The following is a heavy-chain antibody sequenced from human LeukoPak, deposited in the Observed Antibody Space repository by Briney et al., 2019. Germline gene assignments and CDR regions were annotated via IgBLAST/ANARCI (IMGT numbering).Heavy chain of an antibody. Sequence: GGSLRLYCAASGFTFSDYYMSWIRQAPGKGLEWVSYISSSGSTIYYADSVKGRFTICRDNAKNSLYLQMNSLRAEDTAVYYCVRPPGDYYDSSGYYHDYWGQGTLVTVSS. J-gene: IGHJ4*02. V-gene: IGHV3-11*04. CDR2: ISSSGSTI. CDR1: GFTFSDYY. CDR3: VRPPGDYYDSSGYYHDY. D-gene: IGHD3-22*01.